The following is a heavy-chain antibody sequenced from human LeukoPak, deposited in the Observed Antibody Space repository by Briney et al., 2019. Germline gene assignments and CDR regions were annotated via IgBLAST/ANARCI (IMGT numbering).Heavy chain of an antibody. CDR2: INTYNGNT. D-gene: IGHD6-19*01. J-gene: IGHJ4*02. CDR1: GYTFTSYG. CDR3: ARDLAIAVAGIIGH. Sequence: GASVKVSCKASGYTFTSYGINWVRQAPGQGLEWMGWINTYNGNTNYAQKFQGRVTMTTDTSTSTAYMELRSLRSDDTAVYYCARDLAIAVAGIIGHWGQGTLVTVSS. V-gene: IGHV1-18*01.